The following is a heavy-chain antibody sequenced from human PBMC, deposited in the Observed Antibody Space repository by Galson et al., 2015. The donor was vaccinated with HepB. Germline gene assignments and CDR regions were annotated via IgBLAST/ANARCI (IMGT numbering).Heavy chain of an antibody. Sequence: SVKVSCKASGGTFSSYAISWVRQAPGQGLEWMGGVIPIFGRGNYAQKFQGRVTITADESTSTAYMELSSLRSDDTAVYYCARDQITMIVVVLGAFDIWGQGTMVTVSS. J-gene: IGHJ3*02. D-gene: IGHD3-22*01. CDR1: GGTFSSYA. V-gene: IGHV1-69*13. CDR2: VIPIFGRG. CDR3: ARDQITMIVVVLGAFDI.